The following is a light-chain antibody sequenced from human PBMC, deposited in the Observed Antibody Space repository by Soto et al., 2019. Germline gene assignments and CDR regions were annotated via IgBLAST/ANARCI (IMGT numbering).Light chain of an antibody. CDR1: NSNIGSNS. Sequence: QSLVTQPPSASGTPGQRVTISCSGSNSNIGSNSVNWYQQFPGTAPNLLIYANNQRPSGVPDRFSGSRSGTSASLAISGLQSEDDAEYYCAAWDDSQNALVFGGGTKLTVL. V-gene: IGLV1-44*01. CDR2: ANN. J-gene: IGLJ2*01. CDR3: AAWDDSQNALV.